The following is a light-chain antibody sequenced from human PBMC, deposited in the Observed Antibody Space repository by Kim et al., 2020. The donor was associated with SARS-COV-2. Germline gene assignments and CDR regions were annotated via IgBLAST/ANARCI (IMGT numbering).Light chain of an antibody. CDR3: QQLNSYPLT. CDR1: QGINIY. V-gene: IGKV1-9*01. CDR2: AAS. J-gene: IGKJ4*01. Sequence: ASGVDRVTISRRASQGINIYLAWFQQKPGEAPRLLIYAASTLQSGVPSRFSGSGSGTDFTLTISSLQPEDCATYFCQQLNSYPLTFGGGTKVDIK.